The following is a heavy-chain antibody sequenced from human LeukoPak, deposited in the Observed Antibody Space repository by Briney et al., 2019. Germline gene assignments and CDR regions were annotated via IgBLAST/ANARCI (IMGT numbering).Heavy chain of an antibody. V-gene: IGHV3-30*18. CDR1: GFTFSSYG. Sequence: GGSLRLSCAASGFTFSSYGMHWVRQAPGKGLEWVAVISYDRRNKDYADSVKGRFTISRDTSKNTLYLQMTSLRAEDTAVYYCAKSDSTGYYLGAFDYWGQGTLVTVSS. CDR2: ISYDRRNK. CDR3: AKSDSTGYYLGAFDY. D-gene: IGHD3-22*01. J-gene: IGHJ4*02.